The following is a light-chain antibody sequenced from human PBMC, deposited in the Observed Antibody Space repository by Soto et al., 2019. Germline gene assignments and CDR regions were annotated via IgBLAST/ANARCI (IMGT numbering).Light chain of an antibody. V-gene: IGLV2-23*01. CDR3: CSYADSSRIYV. J-gene: IGLJ1*01. CDR2: EGS. Sequence: QSALTQPASVSGSPGQSITISCNVTSSDVGSYNLVSWYQQHPGKAPKLMIYEGSKRPSGISNRFSGSKSGNTASLTISGLQAEDEAEYYCCSYADSSRIYVFGSGTKVTVL. CDR1: SSDVGSYNL.